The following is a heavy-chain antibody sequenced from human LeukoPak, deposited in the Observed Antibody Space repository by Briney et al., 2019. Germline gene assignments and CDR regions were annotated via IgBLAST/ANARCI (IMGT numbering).Heavy chain of an antibody. V-gene: IGHV1-18*01. J-gene: IGHJ4*02. Sequence: ASVKVSCKASGYTFTSYGISWVRQAPGQGLEWMGWISAYNGNTNYAQKLQGRVTMATDTSTSTAYMELRSLRSDDTAVYYCARVVSRYYYDSSGPSDYWGQGTLVTVSS. CDR3: ARVVSRYYYDSSGPSDY. CDR1: GYTFTSYG. D-gene: IGHD3-22*01. CDR2: ISAYNGNT.